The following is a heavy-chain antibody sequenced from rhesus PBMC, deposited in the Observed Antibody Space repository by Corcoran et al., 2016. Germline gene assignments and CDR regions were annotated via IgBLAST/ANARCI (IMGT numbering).Heavy chain of an antibody. J-gene: IGHJ1*01. Sequence: QVQLQESGPGLVKPSETLSLTCAVSGYSISSGYYWGWIRQPPVKGVEYIGFVSGRSGSTSNNPSQKGRVTTTKDTYKHQFSLQLSSVTAADTAVYYCARIGYSWNRPGYFEFWGQGALVTVSS. D-gene: IGHD1-1*01. V-gene: IGHV4-99*01. CDR2: VSGRSGST. CDR1: GYSISSGYY. CDR3: ARIGYSWNRPGYFEF.